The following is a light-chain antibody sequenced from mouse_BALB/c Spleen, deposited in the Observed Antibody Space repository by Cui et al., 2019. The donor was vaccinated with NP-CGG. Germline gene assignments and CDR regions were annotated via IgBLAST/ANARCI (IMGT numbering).Light chain of an antibody. CDR1: TGDVTISNS. CDR2: GTN. J-gene: IGLJ1*01. CDR3: ALWYSNHWV. Sequence: QAVATQESALTTSPGETVTLTCRSSTGDVTISNSANWVQEKPDHVFTGLIGGTNNRAPGVPARFSGSLIGDKAALTITGAQTEDEAIYFCALWYSNHWVFGGGTKVTVL. V-gene: IGLV1*01.